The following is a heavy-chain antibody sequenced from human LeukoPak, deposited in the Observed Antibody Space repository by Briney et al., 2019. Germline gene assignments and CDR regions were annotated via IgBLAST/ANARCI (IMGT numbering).Heavy chain of an antibody. D-gene: IGHD3-22*01. Sequence: ASVNVSCKASGYTFTSYDINWVRQATGQGLEWMGWMNPNSGNTGYAQKFQGRVTMTRNTSISTAYMELSSLRSEDTAVYYCARGGFVYDSSGYPLDYWGQGTLVTVSS. CDR3: ARGGFVYDSSGYPLDY. J-gene: IGHJ4*02. CDR1: GYTFTSYD. CDR2: MNPNSGNT. V-gene: IGHV1-8*01.